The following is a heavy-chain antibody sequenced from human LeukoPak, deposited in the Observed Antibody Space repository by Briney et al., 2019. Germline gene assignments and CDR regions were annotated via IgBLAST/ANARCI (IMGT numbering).Heavy chain of an antibody. CDR3: AGVTFGGVFPPV. Sequence: GGSLRLSCAASGFAFSSYAMSWVRRAPGKGLERVLSISASGGNTYHADSVEGRFTISRDNSRNTLYLQMNSLRVDDTAVYYCAGVTFGGVFPPVWGQGTLVTVSS. CDR2: ISASGGNT. V-gene: IGHV3-23*01. CDR1: GFAFSSYA. J-gene: IGHJ4*02. D-gene: IGHD3-16*01.